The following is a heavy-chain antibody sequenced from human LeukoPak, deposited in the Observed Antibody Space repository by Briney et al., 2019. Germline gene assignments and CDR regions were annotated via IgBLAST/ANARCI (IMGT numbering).Heavy chain of an antibody. CDR1: GFTFSSYW. CDR2: IDPDGSHQ. D-gene: IGHD2-15*01. V-gene: IGHV3-7*01. CDR3: ARDGGRREDY. Sequence: GGSLRLSCVASGFTFSSYWATWVRQAPGKGLEWVANIDPDGSHQYYVDSVKGRLTISKDNAKNSLYLQMNSLRAEDTAVYYCARDGGRREDYWGQGALVTASS. J-gene: IGHJ4*02.